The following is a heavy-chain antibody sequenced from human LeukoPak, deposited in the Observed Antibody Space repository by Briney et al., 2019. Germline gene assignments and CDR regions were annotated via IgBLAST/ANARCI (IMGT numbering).Heavy chain of an antibody. J-gene: IGHJ4*02. CDR3: ANLHDY. Sequence: GRSLRLSCAASGFAFTTYAMHWVRQAPGRGLEWVAVISYDGTIKYYADSVKGRFTTSRDNSKNTLYLQMNSLRAEDTAVYYCANLHDYWGQGTLVTVSS. V-gene: IGHV3-30*18. CDR2: ISYDGTIK. CDR1: GFAFTTYA.